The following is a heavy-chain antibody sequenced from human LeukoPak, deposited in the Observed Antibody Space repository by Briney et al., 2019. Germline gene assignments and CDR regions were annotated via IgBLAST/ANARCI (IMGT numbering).Heavy chain of an antibody. CDR3: VRGREPAVHARYFDY. V-gene: IGHV3-64D*08. D-gene: IGHD1-14*01. CDR1: EFNFSIYS. J-gene: IGHJ4*02. CDR2: ICSNGGST. Sequence: GGSLRLSCSAFEFNFSIYSMYWVRQAPGKGLEYVSAICSNGGSTWYTDSVKGRFTISRDNSKNTLYLQMSSLRAEDTALYYCVRGREPAVHARYFDYWGQGTLVTVSS.